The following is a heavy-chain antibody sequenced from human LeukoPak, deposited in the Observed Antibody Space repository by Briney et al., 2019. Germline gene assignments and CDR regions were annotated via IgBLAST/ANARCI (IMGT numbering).Heavy chain of an antibody. Sequence: GGSLRLSCAASGFTFDDYAMHWVRQAPGKGLEWVSGISWNSGSIGCADSVKGRFTISRDNAKNSLYLQMNSLRAEDTALYYCAKGSGYDSSGYHDYWGQGTLVTVSS. CDR1: GFTFDDYA. J-gene: IGHJ4*02. CDR2: ISWNSGSI. V-gene: IGHV3-9*01. D-gene: IGHD3-22*01. CDR3: AKGSGYDSSGYHDY.